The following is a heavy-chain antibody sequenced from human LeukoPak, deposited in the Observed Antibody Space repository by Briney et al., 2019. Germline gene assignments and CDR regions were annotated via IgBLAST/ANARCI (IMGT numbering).Heavy chain of an antibody. J-gene: IGHJ4*02. CDR2: ISSSGSTI. CDR3: ARSQSYYDSSGYSDY. V-gene: IGHV3-11*01. CDR1: GFTFSDYY. D-gene: IGHD3-22*01. Sequence: GGSLRLSCAASGFTFSDYYMSWIRQAPGKGLEWVSYISSSGSTIYYADSVKGRSTISRDNAKNSLYLQMNSLRAEDTAVYYCARSQSYYDSSGYSDYWGQGTLVTVSS.